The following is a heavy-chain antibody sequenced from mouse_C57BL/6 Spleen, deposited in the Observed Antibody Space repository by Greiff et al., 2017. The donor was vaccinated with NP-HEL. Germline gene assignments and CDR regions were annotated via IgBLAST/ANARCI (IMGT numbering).Heavy chain of an antibody. J-gene: IGHJ2*01. V-gene: IGHV1-55*01. CDR3: ARGRGPYDGYYRY. CDR1: GYTFTSYW. CDR2: IYPGSGST. Sequence: VQLQQSGAELVKPGASVKMSCKASGYTFTSYWITWVKQRPGQGLEWIGDIYPGSGSTNYNEKFKSKATLTVDTSSSTAYMQLSSLTSEDSAVYYCARGRGPYDGYYRYWGQGTTLTVSS. D-gene: IGHD2-3*01.